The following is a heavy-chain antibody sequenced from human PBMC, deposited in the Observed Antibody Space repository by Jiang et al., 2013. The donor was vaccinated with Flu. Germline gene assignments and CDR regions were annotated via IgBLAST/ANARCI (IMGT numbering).Heavy chain of an antibody. V-gene: IGHV2-70*11. D-gene: IGHD3-10*01. CDR1: GFSLTTSGMC. CDR3: ARIRRGTYYEKWFDP. CDR2: IDWDDDK. Sequence: TQTLTLTCTFSGFSLTTSGMCVSWIRQPPGKALEFLARIDWDDDKYYSSSLKTRLSIFKDTSKNQVVLTMTNMDPVDTATYYCARIRRGTYYEKWFDPWGQGTLVTVSS. J-gene: IGHJ5*02.